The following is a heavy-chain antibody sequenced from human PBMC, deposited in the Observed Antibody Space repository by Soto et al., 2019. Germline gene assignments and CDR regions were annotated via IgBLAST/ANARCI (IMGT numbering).Heavy chain of an antibody. V-gene: IGHV1-3*01. CDR1: GYTFTSYA. Sequence: QVQLVQSGAEVKKPGASVKVSCKASGYTFTSYAMHWVRQAPGQGLEWMGWISAYNGNTNYSQKFQGRVTITRDTSTSTAYMELSSLRSEDTAVYYCARAAVVVDGVDVWGQGTTVTVSS. D-gene: IGHD2-21*01. CDR2: ISAYNGNT. J-gene: IGHJ6*02. CDR3: ARAAVVVDGVDV.